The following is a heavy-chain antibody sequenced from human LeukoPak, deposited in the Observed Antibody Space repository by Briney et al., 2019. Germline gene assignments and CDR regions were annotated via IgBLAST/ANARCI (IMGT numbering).Heavy chain of an antibody. V-gene: IGHV4-39*07. CDR1: GDSIRSGDYY. CDR3: ARLSTWSDGVDAFDI. J-gene: IGHJ3*02. D-gene: IGHD1-1*01. CDR2: INHSGST. Sequence: SETLSLTCTVSGDSIRSGDYYWSWIRQPPGKGLEWIGEINHSGSTNYNPSLKSRITISVDTSKNQFSLNLSSVTAADTAVFYCARLSTWSDGVDAFDIWGQGTMVTVSS.